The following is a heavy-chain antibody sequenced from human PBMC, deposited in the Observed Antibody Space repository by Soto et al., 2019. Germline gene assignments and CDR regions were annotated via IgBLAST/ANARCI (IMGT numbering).Heavy chain of an antibody. J-gene: IGHJ4*02. CDR2: ISYSGST. CDR1: GGSISSYH. D-gene: IGHD1-1*01. Sequence: PSETLSLTCSVSGGSISSYHWSWIRQPPGKRLEWIGYISYSGSTEYSPSLKSRVTISVDTSKNQFSLKVRSVTAADTAIYFCARHYPIGNNWNYFDYWGRGTLVTVSS. CDR3: ARHYPIGNNWNYFDY. V-gene: IGHV4-59*08.